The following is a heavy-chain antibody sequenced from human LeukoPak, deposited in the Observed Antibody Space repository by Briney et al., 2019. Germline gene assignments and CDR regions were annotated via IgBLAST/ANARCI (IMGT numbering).Heavy chain of an antibody. CDR3: AKDYSTVWFSKGADY. V-gene: IGHV3-30*02. CDR2: VRYDGNNK. D-gene: IGHD2-2*01. Sequence: GGSLRLSCAASGFTFRTYGMNWVRQSPGNGLEGVAFVRYDGNNKFYADSVKGRLTISRDNSKNTLYLQMNSLRDVDTAVYYCAKDYSTVWFSKGADYWGQGTLVTVSS. J-gene: IGHJ4*02. CDR1: GFTFRTYG.